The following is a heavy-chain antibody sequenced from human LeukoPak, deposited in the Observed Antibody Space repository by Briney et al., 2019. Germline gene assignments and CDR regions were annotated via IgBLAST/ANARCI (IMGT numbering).Heavy chain of an antibody. Sequence: GGSLRLSCAASGFTFSSNWMHWVRQAPGKGLVWVSRINEDGSTTNYADSVKGRSTIFRDNAKNTLYPQMNSLRAEDTAVYYCVRDLGGRSGHWGQGTLVTVSS. CDR1: GFTFSSNW. CDR3: VRDLGGRSGH. V-gene: IGHV3-74*01. CDR2: INEDGSTT. D-gene: IGHD1-26*01. J-gene: IGHJ4*02.